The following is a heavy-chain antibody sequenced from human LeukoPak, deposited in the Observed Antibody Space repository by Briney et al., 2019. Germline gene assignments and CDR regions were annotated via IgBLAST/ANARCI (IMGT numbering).Heavy chain of an antibody. CDR1: GGSISSYY. J-gene: IGHJ3*02. D-gene: IGHD2-15*01. CDR3: ARYCSGGSCYSDAFDI. Sequence: PSETLSLTCTVSGGSISSYYWSWIRQPPGKGLEGIGYIYYSGSTNYHPSLKSRVTISVDTSKNQFSLKLSSVPAADTAVYYCARYCSGGSCYSDAFDIWGQGTMVTVSS. CDR2: IYYSGST. V-gene: IGHV4-59*01.